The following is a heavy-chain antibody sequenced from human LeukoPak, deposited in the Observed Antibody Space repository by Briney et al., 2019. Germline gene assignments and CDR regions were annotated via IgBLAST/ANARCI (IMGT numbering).Heavy chain of an antibody. D-gene: IGHD3-10*01. CDR3: ARRYYGSGSYYNWFDP. J-gene: IGHJ5*02. V-gene: IGHV5-51*01. CDR1: GYSFTSFW. CDR2: IYPGDSDS. Sequence: GESLKISCKGSGYSFTSFWIGWVRQMPGKGLEWMGIIYPGDSDSRYNSSFQGQVTISADKSISTAYLQWSSLEASDTAMYYCARRYYGSGSYYNWFDPWGQGTLVTVSS.